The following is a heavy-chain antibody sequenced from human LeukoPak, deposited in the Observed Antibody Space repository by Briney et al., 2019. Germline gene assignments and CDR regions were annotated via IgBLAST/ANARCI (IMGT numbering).Heavy chain of an antibody. CDR2: IYTSGST. Sequence: SQTLSLTCTVSGGSISSGSYYWSWIRQPAGKGLEWIGRIYTSGSTNYNPSLKSRVTMSVDTSKNQFSLKLSSVTAADTAVYYCARASGHGAPYYYYYMDVWGKGTTVTVSS. V-gene: IGHV4-61*02. CDR1: GGSISSGSYY. CDR3: ARASGHGAPYYYYYMDV. J-gene: IGHJ6*03.